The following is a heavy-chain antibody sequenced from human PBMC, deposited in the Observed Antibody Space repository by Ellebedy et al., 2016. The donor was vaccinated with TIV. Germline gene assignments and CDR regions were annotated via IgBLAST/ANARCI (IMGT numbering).Heavy chain of an antibody. CDR2: SLGNGGDT. V-gene: IGHV3-23*01. CDR3: TKGTGTSWVALDV. Sequence: PGGSLRLSCAASGFNFAGYAVTWVRQAPGEGLEWVSNSLGNGGDTYYADSVRGRFTVSRDNSKTMLYLQLNSLGADDTAIYYCTKGTGTSWVALDVWGLGTAVTVSS. CDR1: GFNFAGYA. D-gene: IGHD3/OR15-3a*01. J-gene: IGHJ6*04.